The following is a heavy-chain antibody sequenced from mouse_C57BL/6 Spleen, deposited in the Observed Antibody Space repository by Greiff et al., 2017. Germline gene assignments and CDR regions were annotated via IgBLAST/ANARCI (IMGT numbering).Heavy chain of an antibody. CDR2: INPSTGGT. Sequence: VQLKESGPELVKPGASVKISCKASGYSFTGYYMNWVKQSPEKSLEWIGEINPSTGGTTYNQKFKAKATLTVDKSSSTAYMQLKSLTSEDSAVYYCAGAYDYDPYAMDYWGQGTSVTVSS. CDR1: GYSFTGYY. V-gene: IGHV1-42*01. D-gene: IGHD2-4*01. J-gene: IGHJ4*01. CDR3: AGAYDYDPYAMDY.